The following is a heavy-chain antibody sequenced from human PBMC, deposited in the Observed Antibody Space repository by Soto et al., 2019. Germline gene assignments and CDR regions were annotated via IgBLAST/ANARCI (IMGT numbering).Heavy chain of an antibody. CDR1: GGSISSNY. J-gene: IGHJ6*02. CDR3: ARGEGHGSGSYYVGYGMDV. Sequence: PSETLSLTCTDSGGSISSNYWSWIRQPAGKGLEWIGRIYTSGSTNYNPSLKSRVTMSVDTSKNQFSLKLSSVTAADTAVYYCARGEGHGSGSYYVGYGMDVWGQGTTVTVSS. CDR2: IYTSGST. D-gene: IGHD3-10*01. V-gene: IGHV4-4*07.